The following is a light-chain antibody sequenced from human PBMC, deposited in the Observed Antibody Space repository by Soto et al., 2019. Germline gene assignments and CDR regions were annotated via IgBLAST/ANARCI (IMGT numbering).Light chain of an antibody. V-gene: IGKV1D-16*01. CDR1: QGISTC. J-gene: IGKJ4*01. CDR3: LQHNSYPIT. CDR2: AAS. Sequence: ASQGISTCLAWYQQKXGKAPKPLIYAASXLQTGVPARFRGSGSGTEFTLEISSLQPEDFATYYCLQHNSYPITFGGGTKVAIK.